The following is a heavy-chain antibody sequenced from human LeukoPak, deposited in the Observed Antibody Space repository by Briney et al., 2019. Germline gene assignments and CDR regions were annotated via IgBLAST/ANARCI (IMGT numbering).Heavy chain of an antibody. CDR3: ASRSGRGLYGMDV. CDR1: GYSLTSYW. CDR2: IYPGDSDT. D-gene: IGHD2-15*01. Sequence: GESLKISCKGSGYSLTSYWIGWVRQMPGKGLEWMGIIYPGDSDTTYSPSFQGQVTISADKSISTAYLQWSSLKASDTAMYYCASRSGRGLYGMDVWGLGTMVTVSS. V-gene: IGHV5-51*01. J-gene: IGHJ6*02.